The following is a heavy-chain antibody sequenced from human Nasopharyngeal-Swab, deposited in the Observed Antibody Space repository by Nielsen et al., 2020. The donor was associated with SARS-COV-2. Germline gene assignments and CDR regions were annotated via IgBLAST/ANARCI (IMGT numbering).Heavy chain of an antibody. CDR1: GGSISSADYS. CDR3: ARGKDFGEYYFDY. CDR2: IYHSGST. Sequence: SETLSLTCVVSGGSISSADYSWNWIRQSPGRGLEWIGNIYHSGSTSYNPSLKSRVTISVDRSKSHFSLKMTPVTAADTAVYFCARGKDFGEYYFDYWGQGTLVTVSS. V-gene: IGHV4-30-2*06. D-gene: IGHD3-10*01. J-gene: IGHJ4*02.